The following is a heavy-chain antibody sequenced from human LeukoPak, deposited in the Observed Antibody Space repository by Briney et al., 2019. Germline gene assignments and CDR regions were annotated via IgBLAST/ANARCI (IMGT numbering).Heavy chain of an antibody. J-gene: IGHJ4*02. D-gene: IGHD5-12*01. CDR1: EFTFSSYS. CDR2: ISSSGSTI. Sequence: GGSLRLSCAASEFTFSSYSMNWVRQVPGKGLEWVSYISSSGSTIYYADSVKGRFTISRDNAKNSLYLQMNSLRAEDTAVYYCARDQGRGGYDYVHWGQGTLVTVSS. CDR3: ARDQGRGGYDYVH. V-gene: IGHV3-48*04.